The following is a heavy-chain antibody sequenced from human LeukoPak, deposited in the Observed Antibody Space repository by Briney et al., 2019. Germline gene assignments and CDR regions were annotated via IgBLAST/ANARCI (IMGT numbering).Heavy chain of an antibody. CDR2: ISSSGSTI. V-gene: IGHV3-48*03. CDR3: ARGNRPVFDY. J-gene: IGHJ4*02. Sequence: GGSLRLSCTVSGFTFSGYEMNWVRQAPGKGLEWVSYISSSGSTIFYADSVKGRFTISRDNAKNSLYLQMNSLRAEDTAVYYCARGNRPVFDYWGQGTLVTVSS. CDR1: GFTFSGYE. D-gene: IGHD1-14*01.